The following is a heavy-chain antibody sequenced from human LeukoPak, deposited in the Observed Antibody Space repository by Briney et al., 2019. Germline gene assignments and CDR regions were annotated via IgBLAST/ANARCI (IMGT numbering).Heavy chain of an antibody. V-gene: IGHV3-7*01. CDR2: IKQDGSEK. Sequence: GGSLRLSCAASGLTFSSYWMTWVRQAPGKGLELVANIKQDGSEKYYVDSVKGRFTISRDNAKNSLYLQMSSVRAEDTAVYYCARVGCTSTSCLANWGQGTLVTVSS. CDR1: GLTFSSYW. D-gene: IGHD2-2*01. CDR3: ARVGCTSTSCLAN. J-gene: IGHJ4*02.